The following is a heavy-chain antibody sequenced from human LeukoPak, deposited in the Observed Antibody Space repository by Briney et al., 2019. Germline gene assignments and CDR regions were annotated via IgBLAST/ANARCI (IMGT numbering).Heavy chain of an antibody. V-gene: IGHV1-18*01. CDR1: GYTFTSYA. Sequence: GASVKVSCKASGYTFTSYAMNWVRQAPGQGLEWMGWISAYNGNTNYAQKLQGRVTMTTDTSTSTAYMELRSLRSDDTAVYYCARDRVAGTPQYFQHWGQGTLVTVSS. J-gene: IGHJ1*01. D-gene: IGHD6-19*01. CDR2: ISAYNGNT. CDR3: ARDRVAGTPQYFQH.